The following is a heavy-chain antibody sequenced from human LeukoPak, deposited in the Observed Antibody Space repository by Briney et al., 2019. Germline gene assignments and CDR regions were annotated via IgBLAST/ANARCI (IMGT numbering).Heavy chain of an antibody. J-gene: IGHJ4*02. CDR2: INHSGST. CDR1: GGSFSGYY. Sequence: PSETLSLTCAVYGGSFSGYYWSWIRQPPGKGLEWIGEINHSGSTNYNPSLKSRVTISVDTSKNQFSLKLSSVTAADTAVYYCARGYSGYEGGWFNFDYWGQGTLVTVSS. CDR3: ARGYSGYEGGWFNFDY. V-gene: IGHV4-34*01. D-gene: IGHD5-12*01.